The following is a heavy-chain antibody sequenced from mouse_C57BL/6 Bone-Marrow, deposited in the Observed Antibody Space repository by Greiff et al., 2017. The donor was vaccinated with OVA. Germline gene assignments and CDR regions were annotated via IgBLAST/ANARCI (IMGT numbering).Heavy chain of an antibody. J-gene: IGHJ3*01. D-gene: IGHD4-1*01. CDR3: ARAGPWFAY. CDR2: INYDGSST. Sequence: EVQRVESEGGLVQPGSSMKLSCTASGFTFSDYYMAWVRQVPEKGLEWVANINYDGSSTYYLDSLKSRFIISRDNAKNILYLQMSSLKSEDTATYYCARAGPWFAYWGQGTLVTVSA. CDR1: GFTFSDYY. V-gene: IGHV5-16*01.